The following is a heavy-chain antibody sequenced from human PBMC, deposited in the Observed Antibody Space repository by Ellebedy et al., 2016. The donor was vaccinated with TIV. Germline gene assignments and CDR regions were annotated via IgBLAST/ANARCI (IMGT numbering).Heavy chain of an antibody. Sequence: SETLSLXXTVSGGSISSYYWSWIRQPPGKGLEWIGSIYYSGSTYYNPSLKSRVTISVDTSKNQFSLKLSSVTAADTAVYYCASTGMTTVTTFPYNWFDPWGQGTLVTVSS. V-gene: IGHV4-59*12. J-gene: IGHJ5*02. CDR3: ASTGMTTVTTFPYNWFDP. CDR1: GGSISSYY. CDR2: IYYSGST. D-gene: IGHD4-17*01.